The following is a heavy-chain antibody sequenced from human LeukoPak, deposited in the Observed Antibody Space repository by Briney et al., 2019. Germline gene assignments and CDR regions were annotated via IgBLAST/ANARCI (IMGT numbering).Heavy chain of an antibody. J-gene: IGHJ4*02. CDR3: ARAAYDSSGYLTL. CDR2: INTDGSTT. Sequence: GGSLRLSCAASGFTFSSYWMHWVRQAPGKGLMWVSHINTDGSTTSYADSVKGRFTISRDNAKNTLFLQMNSLRAEDTAVYYCARAAYDSSGYLTLWGQGTLVTVSS. V-gene: IGHV3-74*01. CDR1: GFTFSSYW. D-gene: IGHD3-22*01.